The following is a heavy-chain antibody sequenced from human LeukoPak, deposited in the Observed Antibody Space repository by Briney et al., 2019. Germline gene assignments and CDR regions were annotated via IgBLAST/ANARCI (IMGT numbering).Heavy chain of an antibody. D-gene: IGHD5-18*01. CDR2: IYYSGST. J-gene: IGHJ4*02. V-gene: IGHV4-30-4*08. Sequence: SQTLSLTCTVSGGSISSGDYYWSWIRQPPGKGLGWIGYIYYSGSTYYNPSLKSRVTISVDTSKNQFSLKLSSVTAADTAVYYCARDLGTAISFDYWGQGTLVTVSS. CDR3: ARDLGTAISFDY. CDR1: GGSISSGDYY.